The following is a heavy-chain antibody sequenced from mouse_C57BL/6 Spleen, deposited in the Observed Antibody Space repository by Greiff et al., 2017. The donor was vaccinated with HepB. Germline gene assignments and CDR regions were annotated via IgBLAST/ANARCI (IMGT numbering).Heavy chain of an antibody. CDR3: TTGRDFAY. Sequence: EVQLQQSGAELVRPGASVKLSCTASGFNIKDDYMHWVKQRPEQGLEWIGWIDPENGDTEYASKFQGKATITADTSSNTAYLQLSSLTSEDTAVYYCTTGRDFAYWGQGTLVTVSA. CDR2: IDPENGDT. V-gene: IGHV14-4*01. CDR1: GFNIKDDY. J-gene: IGHJ3*01.